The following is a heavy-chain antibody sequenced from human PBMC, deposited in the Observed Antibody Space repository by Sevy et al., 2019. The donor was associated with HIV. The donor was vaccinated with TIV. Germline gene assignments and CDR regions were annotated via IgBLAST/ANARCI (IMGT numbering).Heavy chain of an antibody. V-gene: IGHV1-24*01. CDR1: GYTLTQLS. Sequence: ASVKVSCKVFGYTLTQLSMHWVRQAPGKGLEWMRSFDPEDGETLYAQKLQGRVTLTEDTSADTAYMELNNLRSEDTAVYYCATTKDYYENSGCPFDYWGQGTLVTVSS. J-gene: IGHJ4*02. CDR2: FDPEDGET. CDR3: ATTKDYYENSGCPFDY. D-gene: IGHD3-22*01.